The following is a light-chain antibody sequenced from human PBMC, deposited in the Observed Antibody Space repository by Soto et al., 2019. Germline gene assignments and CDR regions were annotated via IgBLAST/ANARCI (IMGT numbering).Light chain of an antibody. CDR1: QGISRW. V-gene: IGKV1-5*03. Sequence: DSQMTQSPSTLSASVGDRVTITCRASQGISRWLAWYQQKPGKAPNLLIYKASGLESGVPSRFSDSGSGTEFHLTIISLQHDDFSTYSCQQYSTFRWTFGQGTKVEIK. CDR2: KAS. CDR3: QQYSTFRWT. J-gene: IGKJ1*01.